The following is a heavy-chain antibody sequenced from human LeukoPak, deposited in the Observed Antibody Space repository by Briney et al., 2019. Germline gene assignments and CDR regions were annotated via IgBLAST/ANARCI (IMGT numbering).Heavy chain of an antibody. V-gene: IGHV3-23*01. CDR3: ARGLYEPDY. Sequence: GGSLRLSCAASGLSFDNLVMSWVRQAPGKGLEWVSGISVSGGSTYYADSVKGRFTISRDNAKNSLYLQMNSLRAEDTAVYYCARGLYEPDYWGQGTLVTVSS. CDR2: ISVSGGST. D-gene: IGHD3-16*01. CDR1: GLSFDNLV. J-gene: IGHJ4*02.